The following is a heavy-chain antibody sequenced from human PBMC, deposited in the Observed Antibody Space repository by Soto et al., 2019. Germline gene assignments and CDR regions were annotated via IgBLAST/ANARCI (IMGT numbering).Heavy chain of an antibody. D-gene: IGHD3-10*01. Sequence: QVQLVQSGAEVKKPGSSVKVSCKASGGTFSSYAISWVRQAPGQGLEWMGGIIPIFGTANYAQKFQGRVTITAEESTGRAYMELSSLRSEDTAVYYCARGRGLWFGEVYYYYGMDVWGQGTTVTVSS. CDR3: ARGRGLWFGEVYYYYGMDV. CDR1: GGTFSSYA. V-gene: IGHV1-69*12. CDR2: IIPIFGTA. J-gene: IGHJ6*02.